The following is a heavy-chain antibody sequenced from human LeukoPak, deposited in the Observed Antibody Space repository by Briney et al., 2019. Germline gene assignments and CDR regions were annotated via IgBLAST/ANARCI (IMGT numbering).Heavy chain of an antibody. CDR3: ATDRPYVWGSFRSGFDY. D-gene: IGHD3-16*02. CDR1: GHILSELS. J-gene: IGHJ4*02. Sequence: SVKVSCKVSGHILSELSLHWVRQAPGKGLEWLGGFDPEDGETFYAQKFRGRVTMTEDTSTDTAYMELSSLRSEDTAVYYCATDRPYVWGSFRSGFDYWGQGTLVTVSS. CDR2: FDPEDGET. V-gene: IGHV1-24*01.